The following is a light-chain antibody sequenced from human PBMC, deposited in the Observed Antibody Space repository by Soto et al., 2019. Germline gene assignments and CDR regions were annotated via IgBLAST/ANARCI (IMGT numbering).Light chain of an antibody. CDR2: GNS. Sequence: QSVLTQPPSVSGAPGQRVTISCTVSSSNIGAGYDVHWYQQLPGTAPKLLIYGNSNRPSGVPDRFSGSKSGTSASLAITGLQAEDEADYYCQSYDSSLSVFGTGTKVTVL. CDR3: QSYDSSLSV. V-gene: IGLV1-40*01. CDR1: SSNIGAGYD. J-gene: IGLJ1*01.